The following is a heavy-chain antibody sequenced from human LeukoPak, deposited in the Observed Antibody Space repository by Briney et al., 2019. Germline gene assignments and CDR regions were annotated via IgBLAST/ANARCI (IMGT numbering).Heavy chain of an antibody. J-gene: IGHJ4*02. Sequence: VASVKVSCKASGYTFTSYYMHWVRQAPGQGLEWMGIINPSGGSTSYAQKFQGRVTMTRDTSTSTVYMELSSLRSKDTAVYYCARAHYYGSGSPTATEDYWGQGTLVTVSS. CDR2: INPSGGST. V-gene: IGHV1-46*01. CDR3: ARAHYYGSGSPTATEDY. D-gene: IGHD3-10*01. CDR1: GYTFTSYY.